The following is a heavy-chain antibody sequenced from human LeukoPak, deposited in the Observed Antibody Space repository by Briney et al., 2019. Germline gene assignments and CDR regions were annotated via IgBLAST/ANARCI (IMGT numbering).Heavy chain of an antibody. CDR1: GFTFSGYA. J-gene: IGHJ4*02. D-gene: IGHD2-2*01. V-gene: IGHV3-23*01. CDR3: AKDPTNVVVPAAIHY. CDR2: ISGSGGST. Sequence: GGSLRLSCAASGFTFSGYAMSWVRQAPGKGLEWDSAISGSGGSTYYADSVKGRFTISRDNSKNTLYLQMNSLRAEDTAVYYCAKDPTNVVVPAAIHYWGQGTLVTVSS.